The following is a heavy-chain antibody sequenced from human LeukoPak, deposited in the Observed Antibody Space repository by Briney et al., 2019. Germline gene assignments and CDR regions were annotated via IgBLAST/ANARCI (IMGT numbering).Heavy chain of an antibody. V-gene: IGHV3-33*01. CDR1: GFTFSSYG. CDR3: ARDLEGIAAADIDY. D-gene: IGHD6-13*01. J-gene: IGHJ4*02. CDR2: IWYDGSNK. Sequence: GRSLRLSCAASGFTFSSYGMHWVRQAPGKGLEWVAVIWYDGSNKYYADSVKGRFTISRDNSKNTLYLQMNSLRAEDTAVYYCARDLEGIAAADIDYWGQGTLVTVSS.